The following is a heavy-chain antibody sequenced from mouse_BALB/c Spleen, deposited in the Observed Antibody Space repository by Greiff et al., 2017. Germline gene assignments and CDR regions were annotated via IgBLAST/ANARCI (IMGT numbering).Heavy chain of an antibody. Sequence: VQLQQSGPGLVKPSQSLSLTCTVTGYSITSDYAWNWIRQFPGNKLEWMGYISYSGSTSYNPSLKSRISITRDTSKNQFFLQLNSVTTEDTATYYCASWDYWGQGTSVTVSS. CDR3: ASWDY. V-gene: IGHV3-2*02. CDR1: GYSITSDYA. CDR2: ISYSGST. J-gene: IGHJ4*01.